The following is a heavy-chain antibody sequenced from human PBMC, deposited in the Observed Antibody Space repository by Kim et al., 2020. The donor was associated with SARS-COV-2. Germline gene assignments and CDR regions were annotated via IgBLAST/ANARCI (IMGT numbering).Heavy chain of an antibody. J-gene: IGHJ4*02. CDR3: ARLRGTYYGSGSAGY. V-gene: IGHV4-39*01. D-gene: IGHD3-10*01. CDR2: IYYSGST. CDR1: GGSISSSSYY. Sequence: SETLSLTCTVSGGSISSSSYYWGWIRQPPGKGLEWIGSIYYSGSTYYNPSLKSRVTISVDTSKNQFSLKLSSVTAADTAVYYCARLRGTYYGSGSAGYWGQGTLVTVSS.